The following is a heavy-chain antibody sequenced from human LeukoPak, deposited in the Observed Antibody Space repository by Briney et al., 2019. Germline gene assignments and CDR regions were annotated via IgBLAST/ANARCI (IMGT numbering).Heavy chain of an antibody. Sequence: PSETLSLTCAVYGGSFSGYSWTWIRQPPGKGLEWIGEINHSGSTNYNASLTSRVTISADTSQNQFSLKLSSVTAADTAVYYCERVYVTVVRGSWFDPWGQGTLVTVSS. CDR3: ERVYVTVVRGSWFDP. CDR1: GGSFSGYS. D-gene: IGHD3-10*01. CDR2: INHSGST. V-gene: IGHV4-34*01. J-gene: IGHJ5*02.